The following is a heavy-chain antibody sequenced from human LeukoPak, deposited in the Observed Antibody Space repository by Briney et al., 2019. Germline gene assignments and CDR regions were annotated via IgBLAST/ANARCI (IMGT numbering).Heavy chain of an antibody. D-gene: IGHD6-13*01. Sequence: GGTLRLSCAASGFAFSRYDMSWVRQAPGKGLEWVSTISVTGGTTFYAESVKGRFTISRDNAKNTLYLQMNSLRAEDTSVYYCARRAAALGAFDYWGQGTLVTVSS. CDR3: ARRAAALGAFDY. V-gene: IGHV3-23*01. CDR2: ISVTGGTT. CDR1: GFAFSRYD. J-gene: IGHJ4*02.